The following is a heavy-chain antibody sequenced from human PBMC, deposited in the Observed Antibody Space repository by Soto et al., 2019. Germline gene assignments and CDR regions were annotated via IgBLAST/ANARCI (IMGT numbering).Heavy chain of an antibody. CDR1: GFTFSDYY. CDR3: ARGMYYDFWSGYYMQAFDI. V-gene: IGHV3-11*01. Sequence: PGGSLRLSCAASGFTFSDYYMSWIRQAPGKGLEWVSYISSSGSTIYYADSVKGRFTISRDNAKNSLYLQMNSLRAEDTAVYYCARGMYYDFWSGYYMQAFDIWGQGTMVTASS. D-gene: IGHD3-3*01. J-gene: IGHJ3*02. CDR2: ISSSGSTI.